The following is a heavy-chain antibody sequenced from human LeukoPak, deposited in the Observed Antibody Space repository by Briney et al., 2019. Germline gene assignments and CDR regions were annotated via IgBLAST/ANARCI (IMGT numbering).Heavy chain of an antibody. V-gene: IGHV4-4*07. J-gene: IGHJ4*02. Sequence: SETLSLTCTVSGGSISSYYWSWIRQPAGKGLEWIGRIYTSGSTNYNPSLKSRVTMSVDTSKNQFSLNLSSVTAEDTAVYYCARDLSGVTGHTYGRGIDYWGQGTLVTVSS. D-gene: IGHD5-18*01. CDR3: ARDLSGVTGHTYGRGIDY. CDR1: GGSISSYY. CDR2: IYTSGST.